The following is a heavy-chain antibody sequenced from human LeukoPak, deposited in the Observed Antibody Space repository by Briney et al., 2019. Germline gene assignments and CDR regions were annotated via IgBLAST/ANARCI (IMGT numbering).Heavy chain of an antibody. J-gene: IGHJ4*02. CDR1: GGTFSSYA. Sequence: ASVKVSCKAAGGTFSSYAISWVRQAPGQGLEWMGWISAYNGNTNYAQKLQGRVTMTTDTSTSTAYMELRSLRSDDTAVYYCARVAGDSSSSDFDYWGQGTLVTVSS. D-gene: IGHD6-6*01. CDR3: ARVAGDSSSSDFDY. CDR2: ISAYNGNT. V-gene: IGHV1-18*01.